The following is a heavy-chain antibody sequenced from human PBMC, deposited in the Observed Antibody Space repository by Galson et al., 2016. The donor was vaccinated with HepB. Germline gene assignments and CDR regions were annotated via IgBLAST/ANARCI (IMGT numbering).Heavy chain of an antibody. CDR3: VGGPTTVVTYFDY. CDR2: ISSSTRTI. Sequence: SLRLSCAASGFTFSSYEMNWVRQAPGKGLEWVSHISSSTRTIYYADSVKGRFTISRDNAKNSLFLQMNSLRAEDTAVYYCVGGPTTVVTYFDYWGQGTLLTVSS. V-gene: IGHV3-48*03. CDR1: GFTFSSYE. J-gene: IGHJ4*02. D-gene: IGHD4-23*01.